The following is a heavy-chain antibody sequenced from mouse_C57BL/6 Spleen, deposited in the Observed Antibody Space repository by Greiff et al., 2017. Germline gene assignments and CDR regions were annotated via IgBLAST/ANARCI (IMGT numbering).Heavy chain of an antibody. CDR1: GYTFTSYW. J-gene: IGHJ1*03. D-gene: IGHD1-1*01. CDR3: ARGGVITTVVDPSYWYFDV. Sequence: QVQLQQPGAELVKPGASVKLSCKASGYTFTSYWMHWVKQRPGQGLEWIGMIHPNSGSTNYNEKFKSKATLTVDKSSSTAYMQLSSLTSEDSAVYYCARGGVITTVVDPSYWYFDVWGTGTTVTVSS. V-gene: IGHV1-64*01. CDR2: IHPNSGST.